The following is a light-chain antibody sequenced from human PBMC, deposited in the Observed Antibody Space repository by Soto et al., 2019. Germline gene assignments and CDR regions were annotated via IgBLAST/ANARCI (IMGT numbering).Light chain of an antibody. V-gene: IGKV1-5*03. CDR3: QQYSRLWS. CDR2: GAS. Sequence: DIQMTQSPSSLSASVGDRVTITFRASESISTWLAWYQQKPGKAPKLLIYGASSLESGVPPRFSGDGPGTEFTLTISSLQRDDFGIYYCQQYSRLWSFGQGTKVDIK. J-gene: IGKJ1*01. CDR1: ESISTW.